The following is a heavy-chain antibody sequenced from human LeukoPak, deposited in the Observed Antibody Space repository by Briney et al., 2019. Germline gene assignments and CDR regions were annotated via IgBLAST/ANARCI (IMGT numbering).Heavy chain of an antibody. CDR3: ARDHVLSPPYCGGDCYSNYYYYMDV. CDR1: GYTFTSYG. CDR2: IIPIFGTA. D-gene: IGHD2-21*01. J-gene: IGHJ6*03. V-gene: IGHV1-69*13. Sequence: SVKVSCKASGYTFTSYGISWVRQAPGQGLEWMGWIIPIFGTANYAQKFQGRVTITADESTSTAYMELSSLRSEDTAVYYCARDHVLSPPYCGGDCYSNYYYYMDVWGKGTTVTVSS.